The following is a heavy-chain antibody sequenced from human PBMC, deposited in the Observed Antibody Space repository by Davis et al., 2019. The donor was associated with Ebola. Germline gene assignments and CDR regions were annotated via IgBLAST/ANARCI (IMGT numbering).Heavy chain of an antibody. Sequence: ASVKVSCKASGYTFTGYYMHWVRQAPGQGLEWMGWINPNSGGTNYAQKFQGRVTMTRDTSISTAYMELSRLRSDDTAVYYCARAGGDATGDDAFDIWGQGTMVTVSS. CDR1: GYTFTGYY. D-gene: IGHD2-15*01. J-gene: IGHJ3*02. V-gene: IGHV1-2*02. CDR2: INPNSGGT. CDR3: ARAGGDATGDDAFDI.